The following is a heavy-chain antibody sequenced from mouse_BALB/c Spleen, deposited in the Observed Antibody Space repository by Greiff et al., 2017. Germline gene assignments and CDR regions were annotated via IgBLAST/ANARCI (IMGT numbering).Heavy chain of an antibody. Sequence: EVMLVESGGGLVKPGGSLKLSCAASGFTSSSYAMSWVRQTPEKRLEWVAYISSGGGSTYYPDTVKGRFTISRDNAKNTLYLQMSSLKSEDTAMYYCARHGSGTHYFDYWGQGTTLTVSS. V-gene: IGHV5-12-1*01. CDR3: ARHGSGTHYFDY. CDR2: ISSGGGST. J-gene: IGHJ2*01. CDR1: GFTSSSYA. D-gene: IGHD1-3*01.